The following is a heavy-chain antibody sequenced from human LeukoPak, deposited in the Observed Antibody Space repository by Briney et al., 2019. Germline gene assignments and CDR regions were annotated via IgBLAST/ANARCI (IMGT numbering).Heavy chain of an antibody. V-gene: IGHV4-34*01. CDR1: GGSFSGYY. D-gene: IGHD6-6*01. Sequence: SETLSLTCVVYGGSFSGYYWSWIRQPPGMGLEWIGEINHSGSTNYNPSLKSRVTISVDTSKNHFSLRLNSVSAADTAVYYCARHLVQSYFDSWGQGTLVTVSS. J-gene: IGHJ4*02. CDR3: ARHLVQSYFDS. CDR2: INHSGST.